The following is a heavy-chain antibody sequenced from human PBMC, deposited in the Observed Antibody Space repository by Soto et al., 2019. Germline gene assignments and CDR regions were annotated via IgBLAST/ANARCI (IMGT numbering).Heavy chain of an antibody. CDR3: ARGFTYYDFWSGYYTGAFDI. CDR2: INSDGSST. D-gene: IGHD3-3*01. CDR1: GFTFSSYW. J-gene: IGHJ3*02. V-gene: IGHV3-74*01. Sequence: GGSLRLSCAASGFTFSSYWMHWVRQAPGKGLVWVSRINSDGSSTSYADSVKGRFTISRDNAKNTLYLQMNSLRAEDTAVYYCARGFTYYDFWSGYYTGAFDIWGQGTMVTVSS.